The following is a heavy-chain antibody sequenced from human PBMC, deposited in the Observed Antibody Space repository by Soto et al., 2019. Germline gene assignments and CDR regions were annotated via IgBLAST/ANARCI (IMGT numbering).Heavy chain of an antibody. J-gene: IGHJ6*02. D-gene: IGHD1-1*01. Sequence: EVRLVESGGGLLQPGTSVRLSCAAPGFSLSSYDLHWVRQVPEKRLEWVAFFGSGGDRHYSASVKGRFTISRDTAKKSFYLKMNNLKVGDTAVYYCGRAQSRNWNARGYGINVWGHGTTVIVSS. CDR3: GRAQSRNWNARGYGINV. V-gene: IGHV3-13*04. CDR2: FGSGGDR. CDR1: GFSLSSYD.